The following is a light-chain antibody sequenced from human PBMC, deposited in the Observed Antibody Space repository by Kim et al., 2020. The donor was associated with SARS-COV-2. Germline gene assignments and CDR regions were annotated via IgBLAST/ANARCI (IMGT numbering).Light chain of an antibody. CDR1: QDVSSW. J-gene: IGKJ5*01. CDR3: QQYGDYPFT. Sequence: DIQMTQSPSSLSASLGDRVTITCRASQDVSSWVAWFQQRPGKAPQCLIYAASSLQSGVPSRFSSSGSGTHFTLTISTLHPEDFATYYCQQYGDYPFTFGQGTRLEIK. CDR2: AAS. V-gene: IGKV1D-16*01.